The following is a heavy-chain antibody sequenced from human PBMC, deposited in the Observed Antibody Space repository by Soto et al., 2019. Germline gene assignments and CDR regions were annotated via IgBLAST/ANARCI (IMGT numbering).Heavy chain of an antibody. J-gene: IGHJ3*02. D-gene: IGHD1-1*01. V-gene: IGHV3-21*01. CDR3: ARVQLRNYDAFDI. Sequence: PGGSLRLSCAASGFTFSSYSMNWVRQAPGKGLEWVSSISSSSSYIYYADSVKGRFTISRDNAKNSLYLQMNSLRAEDTAVYYCARVQLRNYDAFDIWGQGTMVTGSS. CDR1: GFTFSSYS. CDR2: ISSSSSYI.